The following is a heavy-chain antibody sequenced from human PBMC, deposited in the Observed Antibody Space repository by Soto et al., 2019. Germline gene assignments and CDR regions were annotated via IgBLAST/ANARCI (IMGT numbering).Heavy chain of an antibody. CDR1: GGTFSSYA. D-gene: IGHD3-10*01. CDR2: IIPIFGTA. J-gene: IGHJ6*02. CDR3: ARVVLWFGELGDYYGMDV. Sequence: QVQLVQSGAEVKKPGSSVKVSCKASGGTFSSYAISWVRQAPGQGLEWMGGIIPIFGTANYAQKFQGRVTITADESTSTAYMALSRLRSEDTAVYYCARVVLWFGELGDYYGMDVWGQGTTVTVSS. V-gene: IGHV1-69*01.